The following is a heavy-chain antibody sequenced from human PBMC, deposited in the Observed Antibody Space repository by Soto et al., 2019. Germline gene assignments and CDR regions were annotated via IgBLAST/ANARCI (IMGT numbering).Heavy chain of an antibody. D-gene: IGHD3-10*01. CDR3: ARSPNYYYYGFDV. CDR1: GGSVSSGDYF. Sequence: ASETLSLTCTVPGGSVSSGDYFWSRLRQSPGKRLEWIAYTYYSGSTNYNPSLKSRATISVDTSKSQVSLTLTSMTAADAALYYCARSPNYYYYGFDVWGQGTAVTVSS. J-gene: IGHJ6*02. CDR2: TYYSGST. V-gene: IGHV4-61*08.